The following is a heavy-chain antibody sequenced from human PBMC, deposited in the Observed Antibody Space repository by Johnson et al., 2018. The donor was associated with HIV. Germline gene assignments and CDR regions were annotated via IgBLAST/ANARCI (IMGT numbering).Heavy chain of an antibody. CDR3: AKSPGKDNGGNSGGIDF. CDR1: GFTFSSYG. V-gene: IGHV3-33*03. D-gene: IGHD4-23*01. CDR2: IWYDGSNK. Sequence: QMQLVESGGGVVQPGRSLRLSCAASGFTFSSYGMHWVRQAPGKGLEWVAVIWYDGSNKNYTESVKGRFSISRDNSKNTLYLQMNSLRAEDTATYYCAKSPGKDNGGNSGGIDFWGQGTRVTVSS. J-gene: IGHJ3*01.